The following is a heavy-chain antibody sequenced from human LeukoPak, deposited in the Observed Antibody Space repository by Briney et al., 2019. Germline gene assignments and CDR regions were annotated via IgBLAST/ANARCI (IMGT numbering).Heavy chain of an antibody. CDR1: GFSFSNYA. CDR3: AKDRTTTGLLLAGLIDY. V-gene: IGHV3-23*01. D-gene: IGHD4-11*01. J-gene: IGHJ4*02. CDR2: ITGSGTAT. Sequence: GGSLRLSCAASGFSFSNYAMSWVRQAPGKGLGWVSAITGSGTATYYADSVKGRFTISRDNSKNTVYLQMNSLRAEDTAVYYRAKDRTTTGLLLAGLIDYWGQGTLVTVSS.